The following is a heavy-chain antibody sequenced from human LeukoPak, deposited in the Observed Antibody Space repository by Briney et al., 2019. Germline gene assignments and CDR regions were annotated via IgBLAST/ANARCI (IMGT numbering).Heavy chain of an antibody. V-gene: IGHV3-23*01. CDR2: ISGSGDST. CDR1: GLTFSSYA. Sequence: GGSLRLSCAASGLTFSSYAMSWVRQAPGKGLEWVSAISGSGDSTYYADSVMGRFTISRDNSKNTLYLQMNSLRAEDTAVYYCARDWYDNSDAFDIWGQGTMVTVSS. D-gene: IGHD3-9*01. CDR3: ARDWYDNSDAFDI. J-gene: IGHJ3*02.